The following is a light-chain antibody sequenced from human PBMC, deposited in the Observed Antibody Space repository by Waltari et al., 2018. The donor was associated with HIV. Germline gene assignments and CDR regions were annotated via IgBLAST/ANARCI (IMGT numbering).Light chain of an antibody. CDR3: GTWDSSVSAGV. CDR1: PSTLGKTY. J-gene: IGLJ3*02. V-gene: IGLV1-51*01. Sequence: QSVLTQPPSVSAAPGQKVTISCSGSPSTLGKTYVSCYQQIPETAPKLIIYDNNKRPSGIPDRFSGSKSGTSATLAITGLQTGDEADYFCGTWDSSVSAGVFGGGTKLTVL. CDR2: DNN.